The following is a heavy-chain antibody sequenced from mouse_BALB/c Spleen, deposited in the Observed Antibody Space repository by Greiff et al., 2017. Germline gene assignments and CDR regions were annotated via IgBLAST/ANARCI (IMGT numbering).Heavy chain of an antibody. Sequence: VKLVESGPGLVAPSQSLSITCTVSGFSLTSYGVHWVRQPPGKGLEWLGVIWAGGSTNYNSALMSRLSISKDNSKSQVFLKMNSLQTDDTAMYYCARLGNCYAMDYWGQGTSVTVSS. CDR2: IWAGGST. CDR3: ARLGNCYAMDY. CDR1: GFSLTSYG. D-gene: IGHD2-1*01. V-gene: IGHV2-9*02. J-gene: IGHJ4*01.